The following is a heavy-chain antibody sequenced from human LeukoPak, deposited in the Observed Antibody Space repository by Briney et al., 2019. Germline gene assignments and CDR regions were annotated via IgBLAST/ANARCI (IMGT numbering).Heavy chain of an antibody. J-gene: IGHJ4*02. CDR1: GFSLSSYA. CDR3: AKDRWRQQLVHYLDY. CDR2: TSSSDAGK. Sequence: GGSLRLSCTVSGFSLSSYALSWVRRAPGKGLEWVSATSSSDAGKYYADSVRGRFTISRDNSRNTMYLQMNSLRVEDAAVYYCAKDRWRQQLVHYLDYWGQGALVTVSS. D-gene: IGHD6-13*01. V-gene: IGHV3-23*01.